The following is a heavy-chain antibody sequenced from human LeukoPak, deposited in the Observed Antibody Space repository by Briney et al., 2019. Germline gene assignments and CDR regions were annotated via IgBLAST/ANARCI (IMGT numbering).Heavy chain of an antibody. CDR1: GFTFDDYG. J-gene: IGHJ4*02. Sequence: GGSLRLSCAASGFTFDDYGMNWVRQAPGKGLEWVSGINWNGSSTAYADSVKGRFTISRDNAKNSLYLQMSSLRAEDTAFYYCARDIAAAGPYYFDYWGQGTLVTVSS. CDR3: ARDIAAAGPYYFDY. V-gene: IGHV3-20*04. D-gene: IGHD6-13*01. CDR2: INWNGSST.